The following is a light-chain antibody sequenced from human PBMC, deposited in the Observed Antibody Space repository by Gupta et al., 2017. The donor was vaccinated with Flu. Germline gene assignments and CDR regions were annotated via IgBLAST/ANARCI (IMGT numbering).Light chain of an antibody. Sequence: QPALTQPPSASGSPGQSVTISCTGTSDDVGGFNYVSWYQQHPGRAPKLIIYEVSKRPSGVPDRFSGSKSGITASLTVSGLQAEDEADYYCSSYAVSNKRVFGTGTKVTVL. J-gene: IGLJ1*01. CDR3: SSYAVSNKRV. CDR1: SDDVGGFNY. CDR2: EVS. V-gene: IGLV2-8*01.